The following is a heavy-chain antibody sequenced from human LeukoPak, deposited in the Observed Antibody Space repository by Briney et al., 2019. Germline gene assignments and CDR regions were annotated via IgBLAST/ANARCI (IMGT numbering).Heavy chain of an antibody. Sequence: GGSLRLSCAASGFTFSSYSMNWVRQAPGKGLEWVSSISSSSSYIYCADSVKGRFTISRDNAKNSLYLQMNSLRAEDTAVYYCARDKDYYDSSGYNYWGQGTLVTVSS. V-gene: IGHV3-21*01. CDR3: ARDKDYYDSSGYNY. CDR2: ISSSSSYI. CDR1: GFTFSSYS. J-gene: IGHJ4*02. D-gene: IGHD3-22*01.